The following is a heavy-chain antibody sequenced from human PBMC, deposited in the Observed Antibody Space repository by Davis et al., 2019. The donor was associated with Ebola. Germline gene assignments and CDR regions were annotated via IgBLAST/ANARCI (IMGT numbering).Heavy chain of an antibody. CDR2: IYYSGST. V-gene: IGHV4-61*01. Sequence: SETLSLTCNVSGGSLSSSSYYYWGWLRQPPGKGLEWLGYIYYSGSTNYNPSLKSRVTISVDTSKNQFSLKLSSVTAADTAVYYCATARKYAFDIWGQGTMVTVSS. J-gene: IGHJ3*02. CDR1: GGSLSSSSYYY. CDR3: ATARKYAFDI. D-gene: IGHD1-14*01.